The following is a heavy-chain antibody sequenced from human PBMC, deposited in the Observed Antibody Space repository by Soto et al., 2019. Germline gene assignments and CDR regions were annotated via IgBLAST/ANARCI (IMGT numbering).Heavy chain of an antibody. Sequence: ASVKVSCKASGYTFSSYAISWVRQAPGQGLEWMGWISPYNGNTNYAQNLQGRVTMTADESTSTAYMELSSLRSEDTAVYYCARFQGTSPVVAANYYYYGMDVWGQGTTVTVSS. V-gene: IGHV1-18*01. CDR3: ARFQGTSPVVAANYYYYGMDV. D-gene: IGHD2-15*01. CDR1: GYTFSSYA. J-gene: IGHJ6*02. CDR2: ISPYNGNT.